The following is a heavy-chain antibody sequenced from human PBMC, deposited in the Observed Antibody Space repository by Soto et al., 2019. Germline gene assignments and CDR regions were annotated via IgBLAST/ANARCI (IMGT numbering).Heavy chain of an antibody. CDR1: RFTFSIYA. V-gene: IGHV3-23*01. Sequence: LXLSCAASRFTFSIYAMSCVRQAPGKGLEWVSAISGSGGSTYYADSVKGRFTISRDNSKNTLYLQMNSLRAEDTAVYYCAKGGYSSSWYDYWGQGTLVTVSS. D-gene: IGHD6-13*01. CDR3: AKGGYSSSWYDY. J-gene: IGHJ4*02. CDR2: ISGSGGST.